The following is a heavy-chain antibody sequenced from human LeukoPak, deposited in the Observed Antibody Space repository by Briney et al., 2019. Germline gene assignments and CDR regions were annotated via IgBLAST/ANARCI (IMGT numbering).Heavy chain of an antibody. CDR3: ARLEVCSGGSCYSFNWFDP. CDR2: IYYSGST. CDR1: GGSISSSSYY. Sequence: PSETLSLTCTVSGGSISSSSYYWGWIRQPPGKGLEWIGSIYYSGSTYYNPSLKSRVTISVDTSKNQFSPKLSSVTAADTAVYYCARLEVCSGGSCYSFNWFDPWGQGTLVTVSS. D-gene: IGHD2-15*01. V-gene: IGHV4-39*01. J-gene: IGHJ5*02.